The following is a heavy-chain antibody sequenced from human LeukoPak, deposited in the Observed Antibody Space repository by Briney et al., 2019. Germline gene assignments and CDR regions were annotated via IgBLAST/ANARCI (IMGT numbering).Heavy chain of an antibody. CDR1: GGSISSYY. D-gene: IGHD2-15*01. J-gene: IGHJ3*02. CDR3: ARDRETGVCSGGSCYSEYAFDI. CDR2: IYYSGST. Sequence: SETLSLTCTVSGGSISSYYWSWIRQPPGKGLEWIGYIYYSGSTNYNPSLKSRVTISVDTSKNQFSLKLSSVTAADTAVYYCARDRETGVCSGGSCYSEYAFDIWGQGTMVTVSS. V-gene: IGHV4-59*01.